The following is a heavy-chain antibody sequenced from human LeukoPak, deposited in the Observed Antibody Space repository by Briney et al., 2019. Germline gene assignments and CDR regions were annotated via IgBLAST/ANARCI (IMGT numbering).Heavy chain of an antibody. CDR2: INHSGST. CDR1: GGSFSGYY. Sequence: SETLSLTCAVYGGSFSGYYWSWIRQPPGKGLEWVGEINHSGSTNYNPSLKRRVTISVDTSKNQFSLKLSSVTAADTAVYYCARVGSGWYYFDYWGQGTLVTVSS. CDR3: ARVGSGWYYFDY. V-gene: IGHV4-34*01. D-gene: IGHD6-19*01. J-gene: IGHJ4*02.